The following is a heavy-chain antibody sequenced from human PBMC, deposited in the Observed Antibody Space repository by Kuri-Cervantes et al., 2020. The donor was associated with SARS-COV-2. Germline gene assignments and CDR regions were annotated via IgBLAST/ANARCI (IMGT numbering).Heavy chain of an antibody. Sequence: GESLKISCAASGFTFSSYAMSWVRQAPGKGLEWASAISGSGGSTYYADSVKGRFTISRDNSKNTLYLQMNSLRAEDTAVYYCAKDLTIAVAGFNWYFDLWGRGTLVTVSS. D-gene: IGHD6-19*01. J-gene: IGHJ2*01. CDR1: GFTFSSYA. CDR2: ISGSGGST. V-gene: IGHV3-23*01. CDR3: AKDLTIAVAGFNWYFDL.